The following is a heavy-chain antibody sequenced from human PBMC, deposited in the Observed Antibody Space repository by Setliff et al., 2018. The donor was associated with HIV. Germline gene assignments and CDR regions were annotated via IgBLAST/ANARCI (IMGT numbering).Heavy chain of an antibody. CDR3: ARDLGNPPPRSGGMDV. J-gene: IGHJ6*02. CDR1: GYTFTGYY. CDR2: INPNSGGT. Sequence: GASVKVSCKASGYTFTGYYMHWVRQAPGPGLEWMGWINPNSGGTNYAQKFQGRVTMTRDTSISTAYMELSRLRSDDTAVYYCARDLGNPPPRSGGMDVWGQGTTVTVSS. V-gene: IGHV1-2*02. D-gene: IGHD1-1*01.